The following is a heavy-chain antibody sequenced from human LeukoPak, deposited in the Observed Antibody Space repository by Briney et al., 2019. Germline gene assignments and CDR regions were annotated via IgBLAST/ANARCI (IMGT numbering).Heavy chain of an antibody. D-gene: IGHD1-26*01. Sequence: SETLSLTCSVSGVYFSSSGCYWGWIRQPPGKGLEWIGEINESGSTNYDPSLKSRVTISVDTSKNHFSLNLTSVTAADTAVYYCASRIGRYLYYFGMDVWGQGTTVTVSS. CDR2: INESGST. CDR3: ASRIGRYLYYFGMDV. V-gene: IGHV4-39*01. CDR1: GVYFSSSGCY. J-gene: IGHJ6*02.